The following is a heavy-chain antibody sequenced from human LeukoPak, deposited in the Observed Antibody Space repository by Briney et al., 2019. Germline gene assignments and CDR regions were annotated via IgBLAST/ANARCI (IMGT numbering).Heavy chain of an antibody. J-gene: IGHJ4*02. Sequence: GGSLRLSCAASGFTFSSHAMSWVRQAPGKGLEWVSRISDSGRSTYYADSVKGRFTISRDISKNTLYLQMNSLRAEDTAVYYCARKGAYNYYGSGSYVYWGQGTLVTVSS. CDR1: GFTFSSHA. CDR2: ISDSGRST. V-gene: IGHV3-23*01. D-gene: IGHD3-10*01. CDR3: ARKGAYNYYGSGSYVY.